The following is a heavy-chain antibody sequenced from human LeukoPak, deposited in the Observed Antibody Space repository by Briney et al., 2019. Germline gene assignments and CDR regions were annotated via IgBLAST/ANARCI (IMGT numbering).Heavy chain of an antibody. V-gene: IGHV3-53*01. D-gene: IGHD2-21*01. J-gene: IGHJ5*02. CDR3: VRNSGELGA. Sequence: GGSLRLSSAPSVLTPSNNYMSWVRRAAGKGLEWVALIYSGGSTYYADSVKGRFTISRDNSKNTLHLQMNSLRAEDTAVYYCVRNSGELGAWGQGTLVTVSS. CDR1: VLTPSNNY. CDR2: IYSGGST.